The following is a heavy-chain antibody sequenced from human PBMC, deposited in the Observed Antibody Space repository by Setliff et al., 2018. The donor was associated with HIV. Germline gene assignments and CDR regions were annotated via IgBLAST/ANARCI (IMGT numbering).Heavy chain of an antibody. CDR3: ARDGYNYKKGTSYMDV. CDR2: MYASGST. D-gene: IGHD5-12*01. J-gene: IGHJ6*03. CDR1: GGSISVHY. Sequence: SETLSLTCTVSGGSISVHYWSWLRQPPGKGLEWIGYMYASGSTDYNPSLKSRVTISVDRFRNQFSLQLRSVTAADTAVYYCARDGYNYKKGTSYMDVWGKGTTVTVSS. V-gene: IGHV4-59*11.